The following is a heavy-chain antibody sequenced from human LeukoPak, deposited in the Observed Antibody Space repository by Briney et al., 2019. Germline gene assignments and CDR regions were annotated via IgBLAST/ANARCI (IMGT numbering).Heavy chain of an antibody. V-gene: IGHV3-64D*06. J-gene: IGHJ4*02. CDR2: ISSNGGST. D-gene: IGHD1-1*01. CDR1: GFTFSSYA. Sequence: PGGSLRLSCSASGFTFSSYAMHWVRQAPGKRLEYVSAISSNGGSTYYADSVEGRFTISREDSKNTLYLQMSSPRAEDTAVYYCVKDMEYNWNDVGLDYWGQGPLVTVSS. CDR3: VKDMEYNWNDVGLDY.